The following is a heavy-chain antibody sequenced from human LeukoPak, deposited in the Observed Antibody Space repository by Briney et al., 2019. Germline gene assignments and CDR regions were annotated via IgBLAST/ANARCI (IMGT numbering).Heavy chain of an antibody. J-gene: IGHJ4*02. Sequence: ASVKVSCKASGGTFSSYAISWVRQAPGQGLEWMGGIIPIFGTANYAQKFQGRVTMTRDTSISTAYMELSRLRSDDTAVYYCARPFGWLQFGYWGQGTLVTVSS. D-gene: IGHD5-24*01. V-gene: IGHV1-69*05. CDR3: ARPFGWLQFGY. CDR2: IIPIFGTA. CDR1: GGTFSSYA.